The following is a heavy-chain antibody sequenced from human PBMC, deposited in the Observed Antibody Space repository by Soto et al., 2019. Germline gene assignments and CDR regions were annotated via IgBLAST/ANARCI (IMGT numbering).Heavy chain of an antibody. V-gene: IGHV3-23*01. CDR3: VKRNGYGDS. CDR1: GFSITYFG. CDR2: FTGNGGGT. J-gene: IGHJ4*02. D-gene: IGHD5-12*01. Sequence: EVQLLESGGGSAPPGGSLKLSCTPSGFSITYFGVTWVRQVPGKGLQWVSGFTGNGGGTFYADSVRGRFTISRDYSTNTAFLQTTNLRAEDTAVYYCVKRNGYGDSWGQGTLVSVSS.